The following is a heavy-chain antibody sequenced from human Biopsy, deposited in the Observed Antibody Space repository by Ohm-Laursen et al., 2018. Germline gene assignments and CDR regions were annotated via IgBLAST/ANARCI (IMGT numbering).Heavy chain of an antibody. J-gene: IGHJ6*02. D-gene: IGHD6-13*01. Sequence: TQTLTLTCDFSGFSLSARGMCVSWIRQPPGKALEWLARLAWDDYKAYSVSLKDRLTISKATSENQVVLTMTNTDPADTGTYFCARTPIAIFSAGLVYRHRRHPQGMDVWGQGTAVTVS. V-gene: IGHV2-70*11. CDR2: LAWDDYK. CDR3: ARTPIAIFSAGLVYRHRRHPQGMDV. CDR1: GFSLSARGMC.